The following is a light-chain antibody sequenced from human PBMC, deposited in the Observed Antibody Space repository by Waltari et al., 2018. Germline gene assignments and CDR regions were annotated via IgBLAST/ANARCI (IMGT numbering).Light chain of an antibody. V-gene: IGKV3-20*01. CDR3: QMYVRLPVT. J-gene: IGKJ1*01. Sequence: ETVLTQSPGTLSLSPGEGATLSCRAKQSVGRSLVWYQQKPGRAPRLLIYGAAIRATGSPDRFTGSGSGTDFSLTISRLEPEDSAVYYCQMYVRLPVTFGQGTKVE. CDR1: QSVGRS. CDR2: GAA.